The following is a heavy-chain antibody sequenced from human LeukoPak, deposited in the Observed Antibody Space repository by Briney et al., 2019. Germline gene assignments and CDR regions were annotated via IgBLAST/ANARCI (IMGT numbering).Heavy chain of an antibody. CDR2: IYYSGST. CDR1: GGSISSSSYY. Sequence: PSETLSLTCTVSGGSISSSSYYWGWIRQPPGKGLEWIGSIYYSGSTYYNPSLKSRVTISVDTSKNTFSLRLKSVSAADAAVYYCARLVDGHNPPNFYYYMDVWGKGTTVTVSS. V-gene: IGHV4-39*01. D-gene: IGHD5-24*01. J-gene: IGHJ6*03. CDR3: ARLVDGHNPPNFYYYMDV.